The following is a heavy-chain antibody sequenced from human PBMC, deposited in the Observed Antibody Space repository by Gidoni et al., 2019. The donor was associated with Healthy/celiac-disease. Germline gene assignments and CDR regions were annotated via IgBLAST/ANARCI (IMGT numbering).Heavy chain of an antibody. CDR2: ISYDGSNK. Sequence: QVQLVESGGGVVQPGRSLRLSCAAYGFTFSSYAMHWVRQAPGKGLEWVAVISYDGSNKYYADSVKGRFTISRDNSKNTLYLQMNSLRAEDTAVYYCASPVGATGYFDYWGQGTLVTVSS. D-gene: IGHD1-26*01. V-gene: IGHV3-30-3*01. CDR1: GFTFSSYA. J-gene: IGHJ4*02. CDR3: ASPVGATGYFDY.